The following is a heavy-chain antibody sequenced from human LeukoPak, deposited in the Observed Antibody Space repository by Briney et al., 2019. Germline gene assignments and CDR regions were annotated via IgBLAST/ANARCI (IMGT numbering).Heavy chain of an antibody. CDR2: INPNSGGT. CDR3: ARSNCGGDCYDSFDI. Sequence: ASVKVSCKASGYTFTGYYIHWVRQAPGQGLEWMGWINPNSGGTNHAQNFQGRVTVTRDTSISTAYVELSRLISDDTAVYYCARSNCGGDCYDSFDIWGQGTMVTVSS. V-gene: IGHV1-2*02. J-gene: IGHJ3*02. CDR1: GYTFTGYY. D-gene: IGHD2-21*02.